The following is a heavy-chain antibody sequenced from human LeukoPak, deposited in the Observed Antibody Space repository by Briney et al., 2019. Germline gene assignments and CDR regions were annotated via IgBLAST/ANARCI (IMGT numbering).Heavy chain of an antibody. D-gene: IGHD3-10*01. V-gene: IGHV3-7*01. CDR3: ARDGTHYGSGSYYSGTEAFDY. CDR2: IKHDGSEK. CDR1: GFTFSNYW. J-gene: IGHJ4*02. Sequence: GGSLRLSCAASGFTFSNYWMSWVRQAPGKGLEWVANIKHDGSEKYYVDSVKGRFTISRDNAMNSLYMQMNSLRAEDTAVYYCARDGTHYGSGSYYSGTEAFDYWGQGTLVTVSS.